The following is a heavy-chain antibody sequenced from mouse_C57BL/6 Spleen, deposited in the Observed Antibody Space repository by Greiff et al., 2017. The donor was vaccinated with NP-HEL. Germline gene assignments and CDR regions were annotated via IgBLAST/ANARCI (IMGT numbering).Heavy chain of an antibody. D-gene: IGHD3-3*01. CDR2: IYPGSGST. CDR3: ERQLTYFDY. Sequence: VQLQQPGAELVKPGASVKMSCKASGYTFPSYWITWVKQRPGQGLEWIGDIYPGSGSTNYNEKFKSKATLTVDTSSSTDYMQLGSLTSEDSAVYYCERQLTYFDYWGQGTTLTVSS. CDR1: GYTFPSYW. V-gene: IGHV1-55*01. J-gene: IGHJ2*01.